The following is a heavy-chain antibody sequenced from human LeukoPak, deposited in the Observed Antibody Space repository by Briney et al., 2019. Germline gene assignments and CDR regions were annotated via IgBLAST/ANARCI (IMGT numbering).Heavy chain of an antibody. V-gene: IGHV5-51*01. CDR3: ATLWFGELAGIQH. D-gene: IGHD3-10*01. J-gene: IGHJ1*01. CDR1: GYSFAFYW. Sequence: GESLKISCKASGYSFAFYWIGWARQMPGEGLEWVAIIHPGDSSTRYSPSFQGQVTISADKSISTVYLQWSSLEASDTAIYFCATLWFGELAGIQHWGQGTLVTVSS. CDR2: IHPGDSST.